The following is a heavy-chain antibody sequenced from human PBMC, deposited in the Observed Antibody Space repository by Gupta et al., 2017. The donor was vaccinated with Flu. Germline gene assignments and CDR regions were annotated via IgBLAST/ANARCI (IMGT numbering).Heavy chain of an antibody. V-gene: IGHV1-3*01. CDR2: INSGNGET. Sequence: QVQLVQSGAEVKKPGASVKVSCKASGYTFTSYPMHWVRQAPGQRLVWRGWINSGNGETKDAQKGRGRVTINRDTSASKDDMELSSLRSEETAVYYCARETAGGRLSWLEPWGQGTLVPVSS. CDR3: ARETAGGRLSWLEP. CDR1: GYTFTSYP. J-gene: IGHJ5*02. D-gene: IGHD2-15*01.